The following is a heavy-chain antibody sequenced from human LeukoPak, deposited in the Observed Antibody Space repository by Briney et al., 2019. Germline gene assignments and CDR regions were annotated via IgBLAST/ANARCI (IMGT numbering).Heavy chain of an antibody. CDR2: ISAYNGNT. CDR1: GYTFTSYG. CDR3: ARVRRGGYIQLDY. V-gene: IGHV1-18*01. J-gene: IGHJ4*02. D-gene: IGHD5-24*01. Sequence: ASVKVSCKASGYTFTSYGISWVRQAPGQGLEWMGWISAYNGNTNYAQKLQGRVTMTTDTSTSAAYMELRSMRSHDRAVYCCARVRRGGYIQLDYWGEGTLIPVSS.